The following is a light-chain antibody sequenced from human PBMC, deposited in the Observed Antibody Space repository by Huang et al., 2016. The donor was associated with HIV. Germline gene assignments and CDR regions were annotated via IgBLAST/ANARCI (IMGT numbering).Light chain of an antibody. CDR3: QQYFSFPYA. CDR1: RSLLFKSNKKTD. Sequence: DIVMTQSPDSLAVSLGERATINCRSSRSLLFKSNKKTDSSGYQKKPGQPPKLLIYWASTRESGVPDRFIGSGSGTAFTLTINSLQAEDVAVYYCQQYFSFPYAFGQGTKLEIK. J-gene: IGKJ2*01. V-gene: IGKV4-1*01. CDR2: WAS.